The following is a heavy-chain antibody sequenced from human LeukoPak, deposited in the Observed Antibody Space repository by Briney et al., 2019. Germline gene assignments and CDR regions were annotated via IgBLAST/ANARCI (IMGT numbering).Heavy chain of an antibody. CDR2: ISSSGSTI. Sequence: GGSLRLSCAASGFTFSNYSMSWIRQAPGKGLEWVSSISSSGSTISHADSVKGRFTISRDNAKNSLYLQMNSLRAEDTAVYYCARGDLVGAIHFDYWGHGALVTLSS. CDR1: GFTFSNYS. D-gene: IGHD1-26*01. J-gene: IGHJ4*01. CDR3: ARGDLVGAIHFDY. V-gene: IGHV3-11*01.